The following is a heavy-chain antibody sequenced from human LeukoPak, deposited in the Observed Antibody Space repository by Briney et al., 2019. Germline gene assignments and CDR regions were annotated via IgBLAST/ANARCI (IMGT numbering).Heavy chain of an antibody. CDR2: INSDGSST. J-gene: IGHJ4*02. V-gene: IGHV3-74*01. CDR1: GFTFSSYW. CDR3: ARASGGYPDY. Sequence: GGSLRLSCAASGFTFSSYWMHWVRQAPGKGLAWVSRINSDGSSTSYADSVKGRFTISRDNAKNTLYLQMNSLRAEDTAVYYCARASGGYPDYWGQGTLVTVSS. D-gene: IGHD2-15*01.